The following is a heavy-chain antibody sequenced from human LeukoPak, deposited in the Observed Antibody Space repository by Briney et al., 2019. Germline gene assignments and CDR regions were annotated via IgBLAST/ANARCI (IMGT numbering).Heavy chain of an antibody. Sequence: PSETLSLTCTVSGGSISSYYWSWIRQPPGKGLEWIGYIYYSGSTNYNPSLKSRVTISVDTSKNQFSLKLSSVTAADTAVYYCARAKRTIFGVVMPYNGFDPWGQGTLVTVSS. CDR3: ARAKRTIFGVVMPYNGFDP. V-gene: IGHV4-59*01. D-gene: IGHD3-3*01. CDR1: GGSISSYY. J-gene: IGHJ5*02. CDR2: IYYSGST.